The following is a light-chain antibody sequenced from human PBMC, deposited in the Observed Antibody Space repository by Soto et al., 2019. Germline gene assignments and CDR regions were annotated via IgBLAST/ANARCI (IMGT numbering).Light chain of an antibody. V-gene: IGKV3-20*01. J-gene: IGKJ1*01. CDR2: AAS. CDR3: QQYGSSPKT. Sequence: EIVLTQSPGTLSLSPGDRATLSCRASQTISSPYLAWYQQKPGQAPRLLIYAASTRATGIPDRFSGSGSGTDVTLTNSRREPEDCAGYDGQQYGSSPKTFGQGTKGE. CDR1: QTISSPY.